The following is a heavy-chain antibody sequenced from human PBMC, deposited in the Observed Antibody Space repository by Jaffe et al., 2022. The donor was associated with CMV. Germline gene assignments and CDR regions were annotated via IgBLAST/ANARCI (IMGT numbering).Heavy chain of an antibody. Sequence: QLQLQESGPGLVKPSETLSLTCTVSGGSISSSSYYWGWIRQPPGKGLEWIGSIYYSGSTYYNPSLKSRVTISVDTSKNQFSLKLSSVTAADTAVYYCARNPLDFYGGNSPSRLFDYWGQGTLVTVSS. D-gene: IGHD4-17*01. V-gene: IGHV4-39*01. J-gene: IGHJ4*02. CDR1: GGSISSSSYY. CDR3: ARNPLDFYGGNSPSRLFDY. CDR2: IYYSGST.